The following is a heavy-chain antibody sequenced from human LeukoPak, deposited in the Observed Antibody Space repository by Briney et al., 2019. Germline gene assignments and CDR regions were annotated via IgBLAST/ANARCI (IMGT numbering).Heavy chain of an antibody. CDR1: GGSISSSSYY. V-gene: IGHV4-39*07. CDR2: IYYSGST. Sequence: SETLSLTCTVSGGSISSSSYYWGWIRQPPGKGLEWIGSIYYSGSTYYNPSLKSRVTISVDTSKNQFSLKLSSVTAADTAVYYCARDSRDYYDSGGYYYYYYMDVWGKGTTVTISS. D-gene: IGHD3-22*01. J-gene: IGHJ6*03. CDR3: ARDSRDYYDSGGYYYYYYMDV.